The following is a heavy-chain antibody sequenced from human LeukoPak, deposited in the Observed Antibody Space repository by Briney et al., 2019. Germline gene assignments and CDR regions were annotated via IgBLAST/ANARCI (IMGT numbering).Heavy chain of an antibody. CDR3: ARDRFNGLDY. CDR1: GGSISTYF. J-gene: IGHJ4*02. D-gene: IGHD2-8*01. Sequence: SETLSLTCTVSGGSISTYFWSWIRQPPGKGLEWIGYIYYSGSTNYNPSLKSRVTISVDTSKNQFSLKLSSVTAADTAVYYCARDRFNGLDYWGQGTLVTVSS. CDR2: IYYSGST. V-gene: IGHV4-59*01.